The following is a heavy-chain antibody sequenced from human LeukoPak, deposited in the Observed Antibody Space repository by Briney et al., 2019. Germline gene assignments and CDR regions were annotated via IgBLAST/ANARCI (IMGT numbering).Heavy chain of an antibody. J-gene: IGHJ4*02. CDR1: GFTFSSYS. V-gene: IGHV3-21*01. CDR3: ARDRAAAARQPVDY. Sequence: GGSLRLSCAASGFTFSSYSMNWVRQAPGKGLEWVSSISSTSTYIYYADSLKGRLTISRDNAKNSLYLQMNSLRAEDTAVYYCARDRAAAARQPVDYWGQGTLVTVSS. D-gene: IGHD6-13*01. CDR2: ISSTSTYI.